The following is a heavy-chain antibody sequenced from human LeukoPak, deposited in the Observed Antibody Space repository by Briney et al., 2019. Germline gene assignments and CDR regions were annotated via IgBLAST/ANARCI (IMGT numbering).Heavy chain of an antibody. CDR3: AKRGLGDREAFDI. CDR2: NSGSGGST. CDR1: GFTFNTYA. Sequence: TGGSLRLSCAASGFTFNTYAMSWVRQAPGKGLEWVSSNSGSGGSTYYADSVEGRFTISRDNSKSTLYLQMNSLRAEDTAVYYCAKRGLGDREAFDIWGQGTMVTVSS. J-gene: IGHJ3*02. D-gene: IGHD2-21*02. V-gene: IGHV3-23*01.